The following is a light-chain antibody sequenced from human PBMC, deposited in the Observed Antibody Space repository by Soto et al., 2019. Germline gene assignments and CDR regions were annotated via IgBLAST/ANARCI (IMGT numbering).Light chain of an antibody. CDR1: SSDVGTYNH. CDR3: SSYTSSFTGV. CDR2: EVS. Sequence: QSVLTQPASVSGSPGQSITISCTGTSSDVGTYNHVSWYQQHPGKAPQLIIYEVSNRPAGVSSRFSGSKSGTTASLTISGLQAEDEADYYCSSYTSSFTGVFGGGSKVTGL. V-gene: IGLV2-14*01. J-gene: IGLJ3*02.